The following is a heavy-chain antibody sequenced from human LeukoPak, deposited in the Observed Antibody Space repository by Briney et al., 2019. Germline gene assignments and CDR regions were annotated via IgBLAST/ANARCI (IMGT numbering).Heavy chain of an antibody. V-gene: IGHV4-31*03. Sequence: SETLSLTCTVSGGSISTGGYYWNWIRQHPGKGLEWIGFIYHSGSTSYNPSLKSRLSISVDTSKNQFSLKLNSVTAADTAVYYCARGRFYGFSGDSWGQGTLVTVSS. D-gene: IGHD2/OR15-2a*01. CDR2: IYHSGST. CDR1: GGSISTGGYY. J-gene: IGHJ4*02. CDR3: ARGRFYGFSGDS.